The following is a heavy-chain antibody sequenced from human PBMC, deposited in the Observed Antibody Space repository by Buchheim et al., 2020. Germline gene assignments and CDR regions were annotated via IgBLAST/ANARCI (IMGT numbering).Heavy chain of an antibody. Sequence: EVQLVESGGGLVQPGGSLRLSCAASGFTFSSYWMSWVRQAPGKGLEWVANIKQDGSEKYYVDSVKGRFTISRDNAKKSLYLQMNSLRAEDTAVYYCARDQTSRYCSSTSCYINYYYGMDVWGQGTT. J-gene: IGHJ6*02. CDR2: IKQDGSEK. CDR1: GFTFSSYW. V-gene: IGHV3-7*01. CDR3: ARDQTSRYCSSTSCYINYYYGMDV. D-gene: IGHD2-2*01.